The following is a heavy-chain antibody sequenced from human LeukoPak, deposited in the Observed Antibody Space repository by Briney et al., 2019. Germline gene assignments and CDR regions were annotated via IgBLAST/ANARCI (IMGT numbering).Heavy chain of an antibody. Sequence: GGSLRLSCAASGFTFSSVSMNWVRQAPGKGLEWVSYISSTSTSTYYADSAKGRFTISRDNAQNSLYLQMNSLGDDDTAVYYCARGRSGYYFGYWGQGTLVTVSS. CDR1: GFTFSSVS. J-gene: IGHJ4*02. D-gene: IGHD3-22*01. V-gene: IGHV3-48*02. CDR2: ISSTSTST. CDR3: ARGRSGYYFGY.